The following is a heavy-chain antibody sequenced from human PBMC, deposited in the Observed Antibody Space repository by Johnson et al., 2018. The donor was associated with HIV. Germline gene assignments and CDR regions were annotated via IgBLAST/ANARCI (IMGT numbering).Heavy chain of an antibody. V-gene: IGHV3-11*04. Sequence: QVQLVESGGGLVKPGGSLRLSCAASGFTFSDYYMSWIRQAPGKGLEWVSYISSSGNSMYYADSVKGRFTISRDNAKNSLYPKMNILRAEDTAVYYCARAPEVRGVDAFDVWGQGTMVTVSS. CDR2: ISSSGNSM. D-gene: IGHD3-10*01. CDR1: GFTFSDYY. J-gene: IGHJ3*01. CDR3: ARAPEVRGVDAFDV.